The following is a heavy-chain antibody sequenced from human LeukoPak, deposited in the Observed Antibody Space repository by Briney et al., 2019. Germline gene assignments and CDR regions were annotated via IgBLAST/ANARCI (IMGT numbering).Heavy chain of an antibody. D-gene: IGHD3-22*01. CDR2: IYYSGST. V-gene: IGHV4-59*01. J-gene: IGHJ6*03. Sequence: SETLSLTCTVSGGSISSYYWSWIRQPPGKGLEWIGYIYYSGSTNYNPSLKSRVTISVDTSKNQFSLKLSSVTAADTAVYYCARDSSGYTYRGDYYYYYMDVWGEGTTVTVSS. CDR3: ARDSSGYTYRGDYYYYYMDV. CDR1: GGSISSYY.